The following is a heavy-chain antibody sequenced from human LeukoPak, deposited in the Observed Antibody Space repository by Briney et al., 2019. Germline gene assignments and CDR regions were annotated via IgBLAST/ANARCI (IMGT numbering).Heavy chain of an antibody. CDR2: MSSSGNVI. D-gene: IGHD3-22*01. CDR1: GFTFSAYY. J-gene: IGHJ4*02. Sequence: GGSLRLSCTASGFTFSAYYMSWIRQAPGKGLEWISHMSSSGNVIYYADSVKGRFIISRDNSKNTLYLQMNSLRAEDTAVYYCAKDRYYDGGFDYWGQGTLVTVSS. CDR3: AKDRYYDGGFDY. V-gene: IGHV3-11*01.